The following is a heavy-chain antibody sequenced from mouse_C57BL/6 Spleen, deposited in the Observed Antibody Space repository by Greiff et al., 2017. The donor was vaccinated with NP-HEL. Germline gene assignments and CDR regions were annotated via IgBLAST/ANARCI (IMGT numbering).Heavy chain of an antibody. V-gene: IGHV1-22*01. D-gene: IGHD1-1*01. CDR2: INPNNGGT. Sequence: EVQLQQSGPELVKPGASVKMSCKASGYTFTDYNMHWVKQSHGKSLEWIGYINPNNGGTSYNQKFKGKATLTVNKSSSTAYMELRSLTSEDSAVYYCARPVITTVVAGAMDYWGQGTSVTVSS. CDR1: GYTFTDYN. CDR3: ARPVITTVVAGAMDY. J-gene: IGHJ4*01.